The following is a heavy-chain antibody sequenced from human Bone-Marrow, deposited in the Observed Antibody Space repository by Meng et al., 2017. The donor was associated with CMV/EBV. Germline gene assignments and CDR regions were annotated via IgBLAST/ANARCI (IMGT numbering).Heavy chain of an antibody. CDR1: GCTVSSYG. J-gene: IGHJ4*02. Sequence: LRLSCAASGCTVSSYGMHWVRQAPGKGLEWVAFIRYDGNNKYYADSVKGRFTIFRDNSKNTLYLQMNSLRAEDTAVYYCAKDTRVGYWGQGTLVTVSS. V-gene: IGHV3-30*02. D-gene: IGHD3-16*01. CDR2: IRYDGNNK. CDR3: AKDTRVGY.